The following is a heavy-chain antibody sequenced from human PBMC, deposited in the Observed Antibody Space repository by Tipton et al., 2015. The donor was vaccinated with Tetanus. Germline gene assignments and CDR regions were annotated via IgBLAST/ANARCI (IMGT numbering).Heavy chain of an antibody. V-gene: IGHV4-59*01. Sequence: TLSLTCSVSGASISSYYWNWIRQVPGKGLEWIGYTHHSGNTNYNPSLSGRVTTSVDTSKNQFSLKMSSVTAGDTAVYYCARWRDAAGSSNLSASDIWGQGTLVSVSS. D-gene: IGHD3-10*01. J-gene: IGHJ3*02. CDR2: THHSGNT. CDR1: GASISSYY. CDR3: ARWRDAAGSSNLSASDI.